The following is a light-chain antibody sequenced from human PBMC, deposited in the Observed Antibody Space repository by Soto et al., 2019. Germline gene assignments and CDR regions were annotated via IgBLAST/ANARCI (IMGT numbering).Light chain of an antibody. J-gene: IGKJ2*01. CDR1: QSVSTN. Sequence: VMAQSPAILSVSPGDRATLSCRASQSVSTNVAWYQQIPGQTPRLLIYGASTRATGIPVRFSGSGPGTEFTLTISSLQSEDFAVYYCHQYDDGPYTFGQGTKVDI. CDR2: GAS. V-gene: IGKV3-15*01. CDR3: HQYDDGPYT.